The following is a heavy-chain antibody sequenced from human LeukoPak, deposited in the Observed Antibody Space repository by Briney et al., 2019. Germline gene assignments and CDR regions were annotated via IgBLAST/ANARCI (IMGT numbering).Heavy chain of an antibody. J-gene: IGHJ4*02. V-gene: IGHV4-4*07. Sequence: SETPSLTCTVSGNSFGDYYWSWIRQPAGKGLEWIGRIYTSGSTTYNPSLKSRVTMSVDTSKNQFSLKLSSVTAADTAVYYCARARVVPAAETYYFDYWGQETLVTVSS. CDR2: IYTSGST. CDR3: ARARVVPAAETYYFDY. D-gene: IGHD2-2*01. CDR1: GNSFGDYY.